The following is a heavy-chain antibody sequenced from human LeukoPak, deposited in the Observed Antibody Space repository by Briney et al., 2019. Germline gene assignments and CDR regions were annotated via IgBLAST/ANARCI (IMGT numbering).Heavy chain of an antibody. CDR3: ARGRGDVTAIPFY. D-gene: IGHD2-21*02. Sequence: GASVKVSCKTSGDTFTTYSISWVRQAPGQGLEWMGGIIPIFGTPNYAQKFQGRVTITADKSTRTAYMELSSLGFDDTAVYYCARGRGDVTAIPFYWGQGTLVTVSS. CDR1: GDTFTTYS. CDR2: IIPIFGTP. V-gene: IGHV1-69*06. J-gene: IGHJ4*02.